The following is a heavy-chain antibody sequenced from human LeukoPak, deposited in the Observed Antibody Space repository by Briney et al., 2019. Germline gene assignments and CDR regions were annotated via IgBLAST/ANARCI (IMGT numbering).Heavy chain of an antibody. V-gene: IGHV4-34*01. Sequence: PSETLSLTCAVYGRSFSGYYWTWIRQPPGKGLEWIGEINPSGDANYNPSLTSRVAISIDASKNQFSLKLSSVTAADTAVYYCARSSGYSSTPGYWGQGTLVTVSS. CDR3: ARSSGYSSTPGY. CDR2: INPSGDA. D-gene: IGHD6-13*01. CDR1: GRSFSGYY. J-gene: IGHJ4*02.